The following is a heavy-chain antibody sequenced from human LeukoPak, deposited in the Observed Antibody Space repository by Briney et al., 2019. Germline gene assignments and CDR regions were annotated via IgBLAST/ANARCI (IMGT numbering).Heavy chain of an antibody. Sequence: SETLSLTCIVSGGSIISGDYYWSWIRQPPGKGLEWIGYIYHNGDTYYNPSLKSRVSISVDTSKNQFSLKLSSVTAADTAVYSCARAGVVPAAINRAFDIWGQGTLVTVSS. CDR3: ARAGVVPAAINRAFDI. CDR2: IYHNGDT. V-gene: IGHV4-30-4*08. J-gene: IGHJ4*02. D-gene: IGHD2-2*02. CDR1: GGSIISGDYY.